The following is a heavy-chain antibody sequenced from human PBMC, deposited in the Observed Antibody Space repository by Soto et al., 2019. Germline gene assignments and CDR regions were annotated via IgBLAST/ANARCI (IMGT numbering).Heavy chain of an antibody. J-gene: IGHJ4*02. Sequence: QVQLVQSGAEVKKPGASVKVSCKASGYTFTSYGISWVRQAPGQGLEWMGWISAYNGNTNYAQKLQGRVTMTTETSTSKAYMELRSLRSDDTAVDYCVVAAQPYYFDYWGQGTLVTVSS. CDR2: ISAYNGNT. CDR3: VVAAQPYYFDY. V-gene: IGHV1-18*01. CDR1: GYTFTSYG. D-gene: IGHD2-15*01.